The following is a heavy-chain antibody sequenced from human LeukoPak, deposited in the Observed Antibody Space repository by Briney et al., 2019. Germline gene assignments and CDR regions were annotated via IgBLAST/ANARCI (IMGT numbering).Heavy chain of an antibody. CDR1: GFTFSSYW. D-gene: IGHD2-2*03. V-gene: IGHV3-7*01. Sequence: GSLRLSCAASGFTFSSYWMSWVRQAPGKGLEWVANIKQDGSEKYYVDSVKGRFTISRDNAKNSLYLQMNSLRAEDTAVYYYARLDIVVVPAASASSYYFDYWGQGTLVTVSS. CDR3: ARLDIVVVPAASASSYYFDY. CDR2: IKQDGSEK. J-gene: IGHJ4*02.